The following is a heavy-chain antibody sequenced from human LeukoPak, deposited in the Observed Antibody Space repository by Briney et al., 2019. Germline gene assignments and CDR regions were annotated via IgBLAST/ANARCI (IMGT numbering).Heavy chain of an antibody. V-gene: IGHV4-34*01. CDR3: ASRGSLGYSSGWYYSSRAFDI. Sequence: SETLSLTCAVYGGSFSGYYWSWIRQPPGKGPEWIGEINHSGSTNYNPPLKSRVTISVDTSKNQFSLKLSSVTAADTAVYYCASRGSLGYSSGWYYSSRAFDIWGQGTMVTVSS. CDR2: INHSGST. D-gene: IGHD6-19*01. CDR1: GGSFSGYY. J-gene: IGHJ3*02.